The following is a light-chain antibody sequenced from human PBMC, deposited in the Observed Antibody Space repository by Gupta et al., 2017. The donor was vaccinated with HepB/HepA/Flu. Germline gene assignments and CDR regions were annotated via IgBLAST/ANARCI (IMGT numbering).Light chain of an antibody. V-gene: IGKV3-11*01. CDR3: QQRSNWPPYT. Sequence: EIVLTQSPATLPLSPGETATLSCRASPIVSSYLAWYQQKPGQDPRLLIYDAANRATGIPARFSGSGSGTDFTLTISSLEPEDFAVYYCQQRSNWPPYTFGQGTKLEIK. CDR1: PIVSSY. J-gene: IGKJ2*01. CDR2: DAA.